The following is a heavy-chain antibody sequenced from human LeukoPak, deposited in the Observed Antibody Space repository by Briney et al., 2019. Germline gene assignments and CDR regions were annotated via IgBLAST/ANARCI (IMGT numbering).Heavy chain of an antibody. CDR1: GFTFSGYP. Sequence: GGSLRLSCAASGFTFSGYPIHWVRQAPGKGLEWVSAISGSGGSTYYADSVKGRFTISRDNSKNTLYLQMNSLRAEDTAVYYCAKVSSGYYYDSSGLDYWGQGTLVTVSS. CDR2: ISGSGGST. D-gene: IGHD3-22*01. J-gene: IGHJ4*02. V-gene: IGHV3-23*01. CDR3: AKVSSGYYYDSSGLDY.